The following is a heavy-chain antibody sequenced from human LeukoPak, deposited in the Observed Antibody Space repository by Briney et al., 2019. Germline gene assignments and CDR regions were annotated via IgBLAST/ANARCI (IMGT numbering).Heavy chain of an antibody. Sequence: GGSLRLSCAVSGFSLSRYAMSWVRKAPGKGLEWVSAISDSGGSTYYADSEKGRFTISRDNSRNTLYLQMNTLRAEDTAVYYCAKCRGSSWSDYFDYWGQGTLVTVSS. CDR3: AKCRGSSWSDYFDY. CDR1: GFSLSRYA. D-gene: IGHD6-13*01. V-gene: IGHV3-23*01. CDR2: ISDSGGST. J-gene: IGHJ4*02.